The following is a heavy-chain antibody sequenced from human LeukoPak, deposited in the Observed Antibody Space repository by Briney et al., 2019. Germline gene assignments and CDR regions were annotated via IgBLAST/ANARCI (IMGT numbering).Heavy chain of an antibody. Sequence: GGSLRLSCAASGFTFDDYAMHWVRQAPGKGLEWVSGISWNSGSIGYADSVKGRFTISRDNAKNSLYLQMNSLRAEDTALYYCAKDMFVWRSRESYYYYGMDVWGQGTTVTVSS. CDR2: ISWNSGSI. V-gene: IGHV3-9*01. CDR1: GFTFDDYA. D-gene: IGHD1-1*01. J-gene: IGHJ6*02. CDR3: AKDMFVWRSRESYYYYGMDV.